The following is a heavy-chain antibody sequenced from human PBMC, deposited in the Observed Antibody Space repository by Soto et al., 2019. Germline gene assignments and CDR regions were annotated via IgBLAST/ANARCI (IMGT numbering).Heavy chain of an antibody. D-gene: IGHD3-22*01. J-gene: IGHJ4*02. CDR1: GYAFTDYY. CDR2: INPNSGGT. Sequence: QVQLVQSGAEVKKPGASVKVSCKASGYAFTDYYMHWVRQAPGQGLEWMGWINPNSGGTNYAQKFQGWVTMTRDTSISTAYMELNRDHTAVYYCARAYSSSDDFDYWGQGTLVTVSS. V-gene: IGHV1-2*04. CDR3: ARAYSSSDDFDY.